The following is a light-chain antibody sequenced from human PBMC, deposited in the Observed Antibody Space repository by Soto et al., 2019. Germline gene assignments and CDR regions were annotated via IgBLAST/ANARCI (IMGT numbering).Light chain of an antibody. CDR1: SSDVGGYNY. V-gene: IGLV2-8*01. CDR2: EVN. CDR3: SSYAGGNNYV. J-gene: IGLJ1*01. Sequence: QSALTQPPSASGSPGQSVTISCTGTSSDVGGYNYVSWYQPHPGKAHKLMIYEVNTRPSGVPDRFSCSKSGNSASLTVSGLQAEYEADYCCSSYAGGNNYVFGTGTKVTVL.